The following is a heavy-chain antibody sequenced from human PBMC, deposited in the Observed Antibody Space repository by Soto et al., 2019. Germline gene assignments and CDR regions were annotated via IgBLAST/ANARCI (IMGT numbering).Heavy chain of an antibody. CDR2: ISYDGSNK. Sequence: QVQLVESGGGVVQPGRSLRLSCAASGFTFSSYGMHWVRQAPGKGLEWVAVISYDGSNKYYADSVKGRFTISRDNSKNTLYLQMNRLRAEDTAVYYCAKSGGRFGELPEDYWGQGTLVTVSS. CDR1: GFTFSSYG. D-gene: IGHD3-10*01. J-gene: IGHJ4*02. CDR3: AKSGGRFGELPEDY. V-gene: IGHV3-30*18.